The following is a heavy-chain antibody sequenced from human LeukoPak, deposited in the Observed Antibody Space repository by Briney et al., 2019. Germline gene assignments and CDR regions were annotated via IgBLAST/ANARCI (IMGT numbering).Heavy chain of an antibody. CDR2: IRSNSGSI. CDR1: GFTFEDYA. D-gene: IGHD2-2*01. V-gene: IGHV3-9*01. Sequence: GGSLRLSCVASGFTFEDYAIHWVRQSPRKGLAWVAGIRSNSGSIDYADSVKGRFTISRDNAKNSLYLQMNSLRAEDTALYYCAKAGCGSTRCYTNCWGQGTQVTVSS. CDR3: AKAGCGSTRCYTNC. J-gene: IGHJ4*02.